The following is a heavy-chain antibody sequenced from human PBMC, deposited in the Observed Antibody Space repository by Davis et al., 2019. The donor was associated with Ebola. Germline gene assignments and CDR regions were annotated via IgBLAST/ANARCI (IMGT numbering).Heavy chain of an antibody. J-gene: IGHJ6*02. CDR2: ISSSGSTI. D-gene: IGHD4-11*01. V-gene: IGHV3-48*04. CDR3: ARDPPHDYSNYPYYYYYGMDV. CDR1: GFTFSSYS. Sequence: GESLKISCAASGFTFSSYSMNWIRQAPGKGLEWVSYISSSGSTIYYADSVKGRFTISRDNAKNSLYLQMNSLRAEDTAVYYCARDPPHDYSNYPYYYYYGMDVWGQGTTVTVSS.